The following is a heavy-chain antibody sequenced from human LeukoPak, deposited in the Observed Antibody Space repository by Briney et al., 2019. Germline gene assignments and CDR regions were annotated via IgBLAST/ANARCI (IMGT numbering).Heavy chain of an antibody. CDR2: ISSSGSTI. J-gene: IGHJ4*02. D-gene: IGHD5-18*01. CDR3: ARDERGYSYGNYFDY. Sequence: GGSLRLSCAASGFTFSSYEMNWVRQAPGKGLEWVSYISSSGSTIYYADSVKGRSTISRDNAKNSLYLQMNSLRAEDTAVYYCARDERGYSYGNYFDYWGQGTLVTVSS. CDR1: GFTFSSYE. V-gene: IGHV3-48*03.